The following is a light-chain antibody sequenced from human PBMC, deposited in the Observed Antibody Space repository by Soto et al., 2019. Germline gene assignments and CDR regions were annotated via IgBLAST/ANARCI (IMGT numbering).Light chain of an antibody. CDR3: QSYDGNNWV. Sequence: NFMLTQPHSVSASPGKTVTISCTGSSGSIASNYVQWYQQRPGSAPTTVIYEYDQRPSGVPDRFSGSIDSSSNSASLTVSGLKTEDEADYYCQSYDGNNWVFGGGTKVTVL. CDR2: EYD. V-gene: IGLV6-57*02. CDR1: SGSIASNY. J-gene: IGLJ2*01.